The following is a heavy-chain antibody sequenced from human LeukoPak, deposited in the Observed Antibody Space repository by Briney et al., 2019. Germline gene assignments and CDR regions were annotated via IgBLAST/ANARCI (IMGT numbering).Heavy chain of an antibody. V-gene: IGHV3-30*18. D-gene: IGHD5-24*01. CDR2: ISYDGSNK. J-gene: IGHJ4*02. CDR1: GFTFSSYG. CDR3: AKDYRFLEMATIGY. Sequence: GRSLRLSCAASGFTFSSYGMHWVRQAPGKGLEWVAVISYDGSNKYYADSVKGRFTISRDNSKNTLYLQMNSLRAEDTAVYYCAKDYRFLEMATIGYWGQRTLVTVSS.